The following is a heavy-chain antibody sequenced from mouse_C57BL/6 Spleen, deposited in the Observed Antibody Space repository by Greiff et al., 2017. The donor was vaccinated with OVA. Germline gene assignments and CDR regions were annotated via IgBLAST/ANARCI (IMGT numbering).Heavy chain of an antibody. CDR3: ARYNRGSLYAMDY. J-gene: IGHJ4*01. Sequence: EVMLVESGGGLVKPGGSLSLSCAASGFTFTDYYMSWVRQPPGKALEWLGFIRNKANGYTTESSASVKGRFTISSDNSQSILHLQINALRAEDSSTDDSARYNRGSLYAMDYWGQGTSVTVSS. D-gene: IGHD3-1*01. V-gene: IGHV7-3*01. CDR2: IRNKANGYTT. CDR1: GFTFTDYY.